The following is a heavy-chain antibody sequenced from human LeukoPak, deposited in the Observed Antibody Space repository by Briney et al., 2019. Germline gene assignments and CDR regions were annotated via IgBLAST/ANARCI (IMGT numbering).Heavy chain of an antibody. Sequence: SETLSLTRTVSGGPISSGSYYWSWVRQPAGKGLKWVWRIYTSGSTHYNPSLKSRVTISVDTSKNQFSLKLSSVTAADTAVYYCARQPYYYYDSSGLDYWGQGTLVTVSS. CDR1: GGPISSGSYY. CDR2: IYTSGST. D-gene: IGHD3-22*01. V-gene: IGHV4-61*02. J-gene: IGHJ4*02. CDR3: ARQPYYYYDSSGLDY.